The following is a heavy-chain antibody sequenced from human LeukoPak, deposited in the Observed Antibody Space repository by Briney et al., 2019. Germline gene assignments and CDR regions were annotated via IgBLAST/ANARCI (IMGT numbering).Heavy chain of an antibody. J-gene: IGHJ6*02. CDR3: ARGGIDYGDWKRPTEPNYYYYGMDV. CDR1: GGTVSSYA. D-gene: IGHD4-17*01. Sequence: GASVKVSCKASGGTVSSYAISWVRQAPGQGLEWMGGIIPIFGTANYAQKFQGRVTITADESTSTAYMELSGLRSEDTAVYYCARGGIDYGDWKRPTEPNYYYYGMDVWGQGTTVTVSS. V-gene: IGHV1-69*13. CDR2: IIPIFGTA.